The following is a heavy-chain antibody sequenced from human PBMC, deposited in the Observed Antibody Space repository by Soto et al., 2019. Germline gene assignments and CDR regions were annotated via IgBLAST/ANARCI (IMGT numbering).Heavy chain of an antibody. CDR3: ARGGTGALDY. CDR2: INAGNGNT. D-gene: IGHD1-1*01. Sequence: GASVKVSCKASGYTFTSYAMHWVRQAPGQRLEWMGWINAGNGNTKYSQKFQGRVTMTRNTSISTAYMELSSLRSEDTAVYYCARGGTGALDYWGQGTLVTVSS. CDR1: GYTFTSYA. J-gene: IGHJ4*02. V-gene: IGHV1-3*01.